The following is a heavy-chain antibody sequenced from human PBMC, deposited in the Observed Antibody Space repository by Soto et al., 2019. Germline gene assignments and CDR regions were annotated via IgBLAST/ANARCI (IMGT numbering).Heavy chain of an antibody. CDR1: GFTFSSYA. J-gene: IGHJ4*02. CDR3: AALTTSWHFDY. D-gene: IGHD2-2*01. CDR2: ISYDGSNK. Sequence: QVQLVESGGGVVQPGRSLRLSCAASGFTFSSYAMHWVRQAPGKGLEWVAVISYDGSNKYYADSVKGRFTISRDNSKNSLYLQMNSLRAEDTAVYYCAALTTSWHFDYWGQGPLVTVSS. V-gene: IGHV3-30-3*01.